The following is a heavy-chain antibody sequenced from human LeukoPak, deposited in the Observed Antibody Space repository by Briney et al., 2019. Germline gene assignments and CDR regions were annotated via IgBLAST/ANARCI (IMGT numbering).Heavy chain of an antibody. CDR1: GGSISSGGYS. CDR2: IYHSGST. J-gene: IGHJ5*02. D-gene: IGHD3-10*01. Sequence: SQTLSLTCAVSGGSISSGGYSWSWIRQPPGKGLEWIGYIYHSGSTYYNPSLKSRVTISVDTSKNQFSLKLSSVTAADTAVYXXXXXXNXGSGRPNWFDPWGQGTLVTVSS. V-gene: IGHV4-30-2*01. CDR3: XXXXNXGSGRPNWFDP.